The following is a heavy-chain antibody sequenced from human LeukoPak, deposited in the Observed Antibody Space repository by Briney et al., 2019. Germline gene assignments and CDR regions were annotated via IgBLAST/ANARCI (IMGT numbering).Heavy chain of an antibody. D-gene: IGHD3-10*01. J-gene: IGHJ6*03. CDR2: IKQDGSEK. Sequence: QPGGSLRLSCAASGFTFSSYWMSWVRQAPGKGLEWVANIKQDGSEKYYVDSVKGRFTISRDNAKNSLYLQMNSLRAEDTAVYYCARVGGSGKFSDYYYFMDVWGKGTTATVSS. V-gene: IGHV3-7*01. CDR3: ARVGGSGKFSDYYYFMDV. CDR1: GFTFSSYW.